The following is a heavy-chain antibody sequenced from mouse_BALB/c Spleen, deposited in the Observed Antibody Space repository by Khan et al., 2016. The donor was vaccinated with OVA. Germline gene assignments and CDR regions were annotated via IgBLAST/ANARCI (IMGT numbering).Heavy chain of an antibody. J-gene: IGHJ1*01. D-gene: IGHD2-2*01. Sequence: QIQLVQPGPELKKPGETVRISCKASGYTFTTAGMQWVQKMPGKGLKWIGWINTHSGVPKYAEDFKGRFAFSLETSASTAYLRITNLKNEDTATYFCASGYGYGWYFDVWGAGTTVTVSS. V-gene: IGHV9-4*02. CDR3: ASGYGYGWYFDV. CDR2: INTHSGVP. CDR1: GYTFTTAG.